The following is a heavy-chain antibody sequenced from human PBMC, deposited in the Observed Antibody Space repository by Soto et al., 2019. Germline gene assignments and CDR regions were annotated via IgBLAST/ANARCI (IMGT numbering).Heavy chain of an antibody. D-gene: IGHD4-17*01. CDR3: ARSKPTDTYAGMDV. J-gene: IGHJ6*02. CDR2: ISSSSSYI. V-gene: IGHV3-21*01. Sequence: EVQLVESGGGLVKPGGSLRLSCAASGFTFSTYSMNWVRQAPGKGLEWVSSISSSSSYIYYADSVKGRFTISRDNAKNSQYLQMNSLRAEDTAVYYCARSKPTDTYAGMDVWGQGTTVTVSS. CDR1: GFTFSTYS.